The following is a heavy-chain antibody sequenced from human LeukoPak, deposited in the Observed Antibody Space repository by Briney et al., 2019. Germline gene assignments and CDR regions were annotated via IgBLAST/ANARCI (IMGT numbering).Heavy chain of an antibody. V-gene: IGHV1-69*05. CDR1: GGTFSSYA. D-gene: IGHD2-2*01. CDR2: IIPIFGTA. CDR3: ATGYCSSTSCLITHFDY. Sequence: SVKVSCKASGGTFSSYAISWVRQAPGQGLEWMGGIIPIFGTANYAQKFQGRVTITTDESTSTAYMELSSLRSEDTAVYYCATGYCSSTSCLITHFDYWAREPWSPSPQ. J-gene: IGHJ4*02.